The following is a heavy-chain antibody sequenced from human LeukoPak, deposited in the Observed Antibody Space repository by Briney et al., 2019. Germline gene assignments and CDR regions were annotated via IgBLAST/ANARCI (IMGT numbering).Heavy chain of an antibody. CDR3: ARALGYCSSTSCYANYYYGMDV. J-gene: IGHJ6*02. CDR1: GFTFSSYW. Sequence: PGGSLRLSCAASGFTFSSYWMHWVRQAPGKGLVWVSRINGDGSSTNYADSVKGRFTISRDNAKNTLYLQVNSLRAEDTAVYYCARALGYCSSTSCYANYYYGMDVWGQGTTVTASS. V-gene: IGHV3-74*01. CDR2: INGDGSST. D-gene: IGHD2-2*01.